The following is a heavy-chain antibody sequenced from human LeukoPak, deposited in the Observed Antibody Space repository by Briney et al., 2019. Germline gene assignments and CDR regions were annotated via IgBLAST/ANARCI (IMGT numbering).Heavy chain of an antibody. Sequence: GGSLRLSCVASGFTVSDHYLDWVRQAPGKGLEWVGNIRQDDSEKNYVDSVKGRFTISRDNAKFSLYLRMNSLRAEDTAIYYCVTDRKVGTWDPRFNYWGQGTLVTVSS. CDR1: GFTVSDHY. CDR3: VTDRKVGTWDPRFNY. V-gene: IGHV3-7*01. CDR2: IRQDDSEK. J-gene: IGHJ4*02. D-gene: IGHD4-23*01.